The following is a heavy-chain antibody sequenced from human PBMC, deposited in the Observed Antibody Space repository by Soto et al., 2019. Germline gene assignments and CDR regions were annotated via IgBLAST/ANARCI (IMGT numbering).Heavy chain of an antibody. CDR1: GYTFTSYA. J-gene: IGHJ5*02. CDR3: ARARPYDSSGYYYGGWFDP. CDR2: INAGNGNT. Sequence: QVQLVQSGAEEKKPGASVKVSCKASGYTFTSYAMHWVRQAPGQRLEWMGWINAGNGNTKYSQKFQGRVTITRDTSASTAYMELSSLRSEDTAVYYCARARPYDSSGYYYGGWFDPWGQGTLVTVSS. V-gene: IGHV1-3*05. D-gene: IGHD3-22*01.